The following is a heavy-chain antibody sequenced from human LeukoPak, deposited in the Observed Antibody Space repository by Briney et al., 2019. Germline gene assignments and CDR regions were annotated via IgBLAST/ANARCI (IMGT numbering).Heavy chain of an antibody. Sequence: GGSLRLSCAASGFSLSGYAVHWVRQAPGKGLEWVAGISHDGSNKYYADSVRGRFTISRDNSKNTMYLQMNSLRDEDTAVYYCARDPRSFYYDGSGYPTYFDYWGQGTLVTVSS. D-gene: IGHD3-22*01. J-gene: IGHJ4*02. CDR1: GFSLSGYA. CDR2: ISHDGSNK. CDR3: ARDPRSFYYDGSGYPTYFDY. V-gene: IGHV3-30-3*01.